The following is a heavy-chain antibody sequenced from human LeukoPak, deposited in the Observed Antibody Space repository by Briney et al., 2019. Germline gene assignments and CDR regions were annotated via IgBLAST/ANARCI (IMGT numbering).Heavy chain of an antibody. Sequence: GGSLRLSCTASGYIFSRYSMNWVRQAPGRGLEWVAYIAYTGTIHYADSVRGQFVISRDNAKNSLYLQMNSLRADDTAVYYCARDPHSLDYWGQGTRVTVSS. CDR1: GYIFSRYS. CDR2: IAYTGTI. V-gene: IGHV3-48*01. CDR3: ARDPHSLDY. J-gene: IGHJ4*02.